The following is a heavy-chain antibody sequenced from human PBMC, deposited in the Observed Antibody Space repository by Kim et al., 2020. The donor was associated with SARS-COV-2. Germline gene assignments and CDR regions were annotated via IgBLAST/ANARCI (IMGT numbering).Heavy chain of an antibody. V-gene: IGHV3-21*04. CDR2: ISSSSSYI. J-gene: IGHJ6*02. D-gene: IGHD3-22*01. CDR3: ARDKDSGSHYYDSSGYYSYYYYGMDV. CDR1: GFTFSSYS. Sequence: GGSLRLSCAASGFTFSSYSMNWVRQAPGKGLEWVSSISSSSSYIYYADSVKGRFTISRDNAKNSLYLQMNSLRAEDTAVYYCARDKDSGSHYYDSSGYYSYYYYGMDVWGQGTTVTVSS.